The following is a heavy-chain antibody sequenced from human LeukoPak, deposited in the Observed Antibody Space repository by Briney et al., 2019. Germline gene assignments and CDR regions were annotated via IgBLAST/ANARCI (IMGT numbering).Heavy chain of an antibody. J-gene: IGHJ6*02. D-gene: IGHD2-15*01. Sequence: ASVTVSCKASGYTFTGYYMHWVRQAPGQGLEWMGWINPNSGGTNYAQKFQGWVTMTRDTSISTAYMELSRLRSDDTAVYYCARGYCSGGSCFDYYGMDVWGQGTTVTVSS. V-gene: IGHV1-2*04. CDR3: ARGYCSGGSCFDYYGMDV. CDR2: INPNSGGT. CDR1: GYTFTGYY.